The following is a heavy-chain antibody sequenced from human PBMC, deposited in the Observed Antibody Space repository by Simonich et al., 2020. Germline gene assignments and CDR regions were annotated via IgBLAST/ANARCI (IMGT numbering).Heavy chain of an antibody. J-gene: IGHJ3*02. D-gene: IGHD6-6*01. V-gene: IGHV1-69-2*01. Sequence: EVQLVQSGAEVKKPGATVKISCKVSGYTFTDYYMHWVQQHPGKGLEWMELIDPEKGETKYAEKFQGIVTITADTSTDTAYMELSSLRSEDTAVYYCATGFEYSSSSWAFDIWGQGTMVTVSS. CDR1: GYTFTDYY. CDR2: IDPEKGET. CDR3: ATGFEYSSSSWAFDI.